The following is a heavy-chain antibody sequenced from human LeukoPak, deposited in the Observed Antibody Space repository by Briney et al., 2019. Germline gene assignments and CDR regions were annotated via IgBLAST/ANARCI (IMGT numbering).Heavy chain of an antibody. V-gene: IGHV3-33*06. Sequence: GGSLRLSCAASGFTFSSYGMHWVRQAPGKGLEWVAVIWYDGSNKYYADSVKGRFTISRDNSKNTLYLQMNSLRAKDTAVYYCAKYSSSWYGNDDAFDIWGQGTMVTVSS. CDR3: AKYSSSWYGNDDAFDI. CDR2: IWYDGSNK. J-gene: IGHJ3*02. CDR1: GFTFSSYG. D-gene: IGHD6-13*01.